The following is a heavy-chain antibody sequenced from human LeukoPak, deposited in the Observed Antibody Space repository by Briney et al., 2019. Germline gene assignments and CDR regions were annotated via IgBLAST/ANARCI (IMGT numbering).Heavy chain of an antibody. CDR2: ISSSSSTI. Sequence: AGGSLRLSCAASGFTFSSYSMNWVRQAPGKGLEWVSYISSSSSTIYYADSVKGRFTISRDNAKNSLYLQMNSLRAEDTAVYYCARDQLCTKGVCSYFDCWGQGTLVTVSS. CDR3: ARDQLCTKGVCSYFDC. V-gene: IGHV3-48*01. CDR1: GFTFSSYS. D-gene: IGHD2-8*01. J-gene: IGHJ4*02.